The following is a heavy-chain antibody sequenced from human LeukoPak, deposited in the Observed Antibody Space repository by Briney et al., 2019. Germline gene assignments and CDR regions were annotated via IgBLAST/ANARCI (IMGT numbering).Heavy chain of an antibody. J-gene: IGHJ4*02. Sequence: GGSLRLSCAASGFTFSSYAMSWVRQAPGKGLEWVSATSGSGGSTYSADSVKGRFTISRDNSKNTLYLQMNSLTAEDTAVYYCAKDLYSSGWYYFDYWGQGTLVTVSS. D-gene: IGHD6-19*01. CDR1: GFTFSSYA. CDR2: TSGSGGST. CDR3: AKDLYSSGWYYFDY. V-gene: IGHV3-23*01.